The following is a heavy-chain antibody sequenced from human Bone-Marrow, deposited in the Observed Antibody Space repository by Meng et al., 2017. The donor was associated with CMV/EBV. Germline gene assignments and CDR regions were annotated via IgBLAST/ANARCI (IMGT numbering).Heavy chain of an antibody. CDR1: GFTFSSYW. CDR2: IKQDVSEK. Sequence: GESLKISCADSGFTFSSYWMSWVRQAPGKGLEWVANIKQDVSEKYYVDSVRGRFTISRDNAENSLYLQMNSLRAEDTAVYYCARDFRIEARFDYWGQGTLVTVSS. J-gene: IGHJ4*02. V-gene: IGHV3-7*01. D-gene: IGHD3-10*01. CDR3: ARDFRIEARFDY.